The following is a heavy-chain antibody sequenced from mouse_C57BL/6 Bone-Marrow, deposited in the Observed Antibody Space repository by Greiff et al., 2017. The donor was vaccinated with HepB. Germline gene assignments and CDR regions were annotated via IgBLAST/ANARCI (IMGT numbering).Heavy chain of an antibody. Sequence: VQLQQPGAELVKPGASVKLSCKASGYTFTSYWMHWVKQRPGRGLEWIGRIDPNSGGTKCNEKFKSKATLTVDKPSSTAYMQLSSLTSEDSAVYYCARSRGETTVVANGYAMDYWGQGTSVTVSS. V-gene: IGHV1-72*01. CDR1: GYTFTSYW. J-gene: IGHJ4*01. CDR2: IDPNSGGT. CDR3: ARSRGETTVVANGYAMDY. D-gene: IGHD1-1*01.